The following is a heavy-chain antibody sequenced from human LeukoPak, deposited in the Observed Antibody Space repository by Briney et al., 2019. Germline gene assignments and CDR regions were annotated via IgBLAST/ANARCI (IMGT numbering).Heavy chain of an antibody. CDR2: IDSSGDTI. CDR1: GFTFSNFE. D-gene: IGHD2-2*01. CDR3: NVGVPATMMDFDY. V-gene: IGHV3-48*03. J-gene: IGHJ4*02. Sequence: GGSLRLSCAASGFTFSNFEMNWVRQAPGKGLEWVSYIDSSGDTIYYADSVKGRFTMSRDNAKNSLYLQMNSLRAEDTAVYYCNVGVPATMMDFDYWGQGALVTVSS.